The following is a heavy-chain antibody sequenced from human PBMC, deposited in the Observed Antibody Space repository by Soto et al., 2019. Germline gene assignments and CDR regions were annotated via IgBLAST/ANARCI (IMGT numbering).Heavy chain of an antibody. D-gene: IGHD1-1*01. CDR2: LYDVDGS. J-gene: IGHJ3*01. CDR1: GLTVSGKKY. Sequence: DVQLVESGGGLIQPGESLRLSCAAFGLTVSGKKYVAWVRQAPGKGLEWVSALYDVDGSFYADSVKGRFTTSSDSSKTTVYLQMKGQSPDDPAVYYWAIGHEREHPKIVWAKGTRVPVSS. CDR3: AIGHEREHPKIV. V-gene: IGHV3-53*01.